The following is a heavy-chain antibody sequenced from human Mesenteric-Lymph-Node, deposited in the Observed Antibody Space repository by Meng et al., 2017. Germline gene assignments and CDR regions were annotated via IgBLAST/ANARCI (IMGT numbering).Heavy chain of an antibody. J-gene: IGHJ5*02. CDR3: ARAEYYNWFDP. Sequence: QVQLQESGPGLVKPSQTLSLTGTVSGGSMSSGDYFWNWIRQPPGKGLEWIGYIYYSGNTYYNPSLKSRVTISIDTSKNQFSLKLSSVTAADTAVYYCARAEYYNWFDPWGQGTLVTVSS. CDR1: GGSMSSGDYF. V-gene: IGHV4-30-4*01. D-gene: IGHD1-14*01. CDR2: IYYSGNT.